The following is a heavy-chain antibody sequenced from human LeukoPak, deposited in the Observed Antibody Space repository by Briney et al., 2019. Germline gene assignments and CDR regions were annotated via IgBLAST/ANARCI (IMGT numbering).Heavy chain of an antibody. CDR3: ARGQAVLRFLEWSLSFDY. J-gene: IGHJ4*02. D-gene: IGHD3-3*01. CDR2: IKQDGSEK. Sequence: AGGSLRLSCAASGFTFSSYWMSWVRQAPGKGLEWVANIKQDGSEKYYVDSVKGRFTISRDNAKNSLYLQMNSLRAEDTAVYYCARGQAVLRFLEWSLSFDYWGQGTLVTVSS. V-gene: IGHV3-7*01. CDR1: GFTFSSYW.